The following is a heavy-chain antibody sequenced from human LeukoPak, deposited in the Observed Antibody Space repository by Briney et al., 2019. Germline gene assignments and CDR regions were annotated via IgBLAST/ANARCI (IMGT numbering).Heavy chain of an antibody. J-gene: IGHJ5*02. Sequence: KPSETLSLTCAVYGGSFSGYYWSWIRQPPGKGLEWIGEINHSGSTNYNPSLKSRVTISVDTSKNQFSLKLSSVTAADTAVYYCARNKLQWLVPIGLGWFDPWGQGTLVTVSS. CDR3: ARNKLQWLVPIGLGWFDP. V-gene: IGHV4-34*01. D-gene: IGHD6-19*01. CDR1: GGSFSGYY. CDR2: INHSGST.